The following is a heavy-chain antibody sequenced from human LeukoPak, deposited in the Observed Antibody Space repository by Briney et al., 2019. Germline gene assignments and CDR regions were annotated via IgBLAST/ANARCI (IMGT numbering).Heavy chain of an antibody. CDR3: VRGGQSTNCFDY. V-gene: IGHV3-64*02. J-gene: IGHJ4*02. Sequence: GGSLRLSCAASGFILSSYSMQWVRQAPGKELECISAITGNGGGTFYAGSVKGRFTISRDNSKNTLFLQMDSLKAEDMAVYYCVRGGQSTNCFDYWGQGILVTVSS. CDR2: ITGNGGGT. CDR1: GFILSSYS. D-gene: IGHD1-1*01.